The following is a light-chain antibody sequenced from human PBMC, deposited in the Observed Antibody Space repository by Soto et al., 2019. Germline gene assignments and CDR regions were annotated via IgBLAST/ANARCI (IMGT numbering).Light chain of an antibody. CDR3: FSFTTTSTHV. CDR1: GDNIGSYDI. J-gene: IGLJ1*01. CDR2: EGT. V-gene: IGLV2-14*02. Sequence: QSALTQPASVSGTPGQSITLSCTGTGDNIGSYDIVSWYQHLPGEAPKLIIYEGTKRPSGISNRFSGSKAGYTASLSISGLQVEDEAEYFCFSFTTTSTHVFGTGTKLTVL.